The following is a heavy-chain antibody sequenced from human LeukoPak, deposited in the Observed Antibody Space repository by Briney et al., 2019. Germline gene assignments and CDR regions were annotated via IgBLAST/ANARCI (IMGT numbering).Heavy chain of an antibody. V-gene: IGHV4-61*01. CDR2: IYDSGST. J-gene: IGHJ4*02. CDR3: ARDPSGYFNY. D-gene: IGHD3-22*01. Sequence: SETLSLTCTVSGGSLSSGSYYWSWIRQPPGKGLEWIGYIYDSGSTNYNLSLKSRVTISVDTSKNQFSLKLSSVTAADTAVYYCARDPSGYFNYWGQGTLVTVSS. CDR1: GGSLSSGSYY.